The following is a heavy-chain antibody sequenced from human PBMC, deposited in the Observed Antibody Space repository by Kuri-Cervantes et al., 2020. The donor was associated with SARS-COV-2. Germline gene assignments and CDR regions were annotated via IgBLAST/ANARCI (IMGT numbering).Heavy chain of an antibody. J-gene: IGHJ3*02. V-gene: IGHV1-2*02. CDR2: INPNSGGT. CDR1: GYTFTGYY. Sequence: ASVKVSCKASGYTFTGYYMHWVRQAPGQGLEWMGWINPNSGGTNYAQKFQGRVTMTRDTSISTAYMELSRLKSDDTAVYYCARGQDIVVVVAATPGRGAFDIWGQGTMVTVSS. CDR3: ARGQDIVVVVAATPGRGAFDI. D-gene: IGHD2-15*01.